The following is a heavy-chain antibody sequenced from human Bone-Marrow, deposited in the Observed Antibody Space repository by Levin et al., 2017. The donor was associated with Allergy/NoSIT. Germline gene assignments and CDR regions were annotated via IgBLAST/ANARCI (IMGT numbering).Heavy chain of an antibody. D-gene: IGHD3-10*01. CDR3: ARDRVSGERAGY. CDR1: GFTVSSDY. CDR2: LYGSGAT. Sequence: GGSLRLSCAGSGFTVSSDYMTWVRQAPGKGLEWVSVLYGSGATYYADSVKDRFAISRDSSKNTLFLQMNSLTVDDTAVYFCARDRVSGERAGYWGQGTLVTVSS. V-gene: IGHV3-66*01. J-gene: IGHJ4*02.